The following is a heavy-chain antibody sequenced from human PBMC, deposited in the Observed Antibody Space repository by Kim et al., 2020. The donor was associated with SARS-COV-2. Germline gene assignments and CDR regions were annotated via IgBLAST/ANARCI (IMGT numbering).Heavy chain of an antibody. J-gene: IGHJ4*02. Sequence: SETLSLTCTVSGGSISSSSYYWGWIRQPPGKGLEWIGSIYYSGSTYYNPSLKSRVTISVDTSKNQFSLKLSSVTAADTAVYYCATYDGPFDYWGQGTLVTDSP. CDR3: ATYDGPFDY. CDR1: GGSISSSSYY. V-gene: IGHV4-39*01. CDR2: IYYSGST. D-gene: IGHD1-1*01.